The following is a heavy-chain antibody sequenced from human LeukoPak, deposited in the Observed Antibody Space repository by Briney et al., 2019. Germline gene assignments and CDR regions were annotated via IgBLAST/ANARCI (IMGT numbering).Heavy chain of an antibody. CDR1: GFTFSSYN. D-gene: IGHD2-8*01. CDR3: AKDGVPSRYFGRNYFDY. V-gene: IGHV3-21*01. CDR2: ISSGSSYI. J-gene: IGHJ4*02. Sequence: GGSLRLSCAASGFTFSSYNMNWVRQAPGKGLEWVASISSGSSYIYYADSVKGRFTISRDNSKNTLYLQMNSLRAEDTAVYYCAKDGVPSRYFGRNYFDYWGQGTLVTVSS.